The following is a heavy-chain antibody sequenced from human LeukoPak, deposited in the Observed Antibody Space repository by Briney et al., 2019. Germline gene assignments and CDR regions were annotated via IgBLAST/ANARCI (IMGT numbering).Heavy chain of an antibody. V-gene: IGHV4-39*01. J-gene: IGHJ5*02. CDR2: IYYSGST. CDR1: GGSISSSSXY. CDR3: AGQYCSSTSCYYNWFDP. Sequence: XTCTXSGGSISSSSXYWGWIRQPPGKGLEWIGSIYYSGSTYYNPSLKSRVTISVDTSKNQFSLKLSSVTAADTAVYYCAGQYCSSTSCYYNWFDPWGQGTLVTVSS. D-gene: IGHD2-2*01.